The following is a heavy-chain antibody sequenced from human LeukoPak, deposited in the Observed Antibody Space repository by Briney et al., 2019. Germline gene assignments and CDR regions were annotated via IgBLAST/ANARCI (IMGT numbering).Heavy chain of an antibody. J-gene: IGHJ6*03. D-gene: IGHD6-13*01. Sequence: PSETLSLTCTVSGGSISSYYWSWIRQPPGKGLEWIGYIYYSGSTNYNPSPKSRVTISVDTSKDQFSLKLSSVTAADTAVYYCARGGSSSWYNAYYYYMDVWGKGTTVTISS. V-gene: IGHV4-59*01. CDR2: IYYSGST. CDR3: ARGGSSSWYNAYYYYMDV. CDR1: GGSISSYY.